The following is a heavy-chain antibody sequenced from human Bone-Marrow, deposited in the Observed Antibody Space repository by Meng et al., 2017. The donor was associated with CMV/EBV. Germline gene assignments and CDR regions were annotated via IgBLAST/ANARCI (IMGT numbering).Heavy chain of an antibody. CDR3: AKDKGSGWHLPFDY. CDR2: IRYDGSNK. Sequence: GGSLRLSCVASGFTFSGYGMHWVRQAPGKGLEWVAFIRYDGSNKYYIDSVKGRFIISRDNSKNTLYLQMNSLRAEDTAVYYCAKDKGSGWHLPFDYWGQGTLVTVSS. V-gene: IGHV3-30*02. D-gene: IGHD6-19*01. CDR1: GFTFSGYG. J-gene: IGHJ4*02.